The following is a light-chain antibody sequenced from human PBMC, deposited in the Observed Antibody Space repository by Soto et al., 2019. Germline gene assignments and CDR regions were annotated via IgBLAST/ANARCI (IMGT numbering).Light chain of an antibody. CDR2: EVS. CDR1: SSDVGGYNY. J-gene: IGLJ1*01. CDR3: TSYTSTTTYV. V-gene: IGLV2-14*01. Sequence: QSALTQPASVSGSPGQSITISCTGTSSDVGGYNYVSWYQQHPGKAPKLRIYEVSNRPSGVSNRFSGSKSGNTASLTISGLQAEAEADYYCTSYTSTTTYVFGTGTKVTVL.